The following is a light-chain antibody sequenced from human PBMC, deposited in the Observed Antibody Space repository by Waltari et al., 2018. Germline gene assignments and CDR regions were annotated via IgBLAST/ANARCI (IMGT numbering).Light chain of an antibody. J-gene: IGKJ4*01. CDR2: GAS. V-gene: IGKV1-9*01. CDR1: QDISSY. Sequence: DIQLTQSPSFLSASVGHRITITCRASQDISSYLAWYQQKPGRAPKVLISGASYLQSGVASRFSGSGSGTEFNLTISSLQPEDFATYYCQQVKTYPLTFGGGTKVEIK. CDR3: QQVKTYPLT.